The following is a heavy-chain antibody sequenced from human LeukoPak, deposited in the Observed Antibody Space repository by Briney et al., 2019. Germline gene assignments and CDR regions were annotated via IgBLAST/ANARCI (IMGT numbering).Heavy chain of an antibody. J-gene: IGHJ6*02. Sequence: PSETLSLTCTVSGGSISSYYWSWIRQPAGKGLEWIGRIYTSGSTNYNPSLKSRVTMSVDTSKNQFSLKLSSVTAADTAVYYCARESRRYNWNDLSYYYYGMDVWGQGTTVTVSS. CDR3: ARESRRYNWNDLSYYYYGMDV. CDR1: GGSISSYY. CDR2: IYTSGST. D-gene: IGHD1-1*01. V-gene: IGHV4-4*07.